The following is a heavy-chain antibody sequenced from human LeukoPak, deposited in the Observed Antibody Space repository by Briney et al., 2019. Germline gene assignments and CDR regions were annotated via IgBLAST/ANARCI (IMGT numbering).Heavy chain of an antibody. J-gene: IGHJ4*02. V-gene: IGHV3-7*01. CDR3: ATSYDILIGYFGS. CDR1: GFTFSSYW. D-gene: IGHD3-9*01. CDR2: IKEDGNGK. Sequence: GGSLRLSCAASGFTFSSYWMSWVRQAPGKGLEWVANIKEDGNGKYYVDSVRGRFTISRDNAKNSLYLYMNSLRAEDTAVYYCATSYDILIGYFGSWGQGTLVTVSS.